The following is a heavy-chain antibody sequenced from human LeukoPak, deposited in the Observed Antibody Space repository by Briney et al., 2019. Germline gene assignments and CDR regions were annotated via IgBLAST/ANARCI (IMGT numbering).Heavy chain of an antibody. Sequence: SDTLSLTCTVSGCSISSYYWSWIRQPPGRGLEWIGYIYYSGSTNYNPYLKSRVTISVDTSKIQFSLKLSSVTAADTAVYYFSRLRDSSGYYFPWGQGTLVTVSS. CDR1: GCSISSYY. CDR3: SRLRDSSGYYFP. CDR2: IYYSGST. J-gene: IGHJ5*02. D-gene: IGHD3-22*01. V-gene: IGHV4-59*07.